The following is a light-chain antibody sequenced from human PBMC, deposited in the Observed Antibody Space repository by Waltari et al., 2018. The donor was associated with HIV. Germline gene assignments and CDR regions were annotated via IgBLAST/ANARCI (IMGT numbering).Light chain of an antibody. CDR3: QQYSAFPWT. Sequence: DIQMTQSLSTLPASMGARVSITCRASQSISNWLAWYQQKPGQAPTLLSYRASTLESGVPSRFSGSGSGTEVTLTINNLQPDDFATYYCQQYSAFPWTFGQGAKVEIK. V-gene: IGKV1-5*03. J-gene: IGKJ1*01. CDR1: QSISNW. CDR2: RAS.